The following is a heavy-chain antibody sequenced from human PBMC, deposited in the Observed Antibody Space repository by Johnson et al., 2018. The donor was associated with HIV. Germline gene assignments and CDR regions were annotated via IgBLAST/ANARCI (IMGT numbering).Heavy chain of an antibody. D-gene: IGHD5-24*01. CDR2: ISGSGST. CDR1: GFTFSDYY. V-gene: IGHV3-11*04. J-gene: IGHJ3*02. Sequence: QVQLMESGGGLVQPGGSLRLSCAASGFTFSDYYMSWIRQAPGQGLGWVSSISGSGSTYYADSVKGRFPISRDNSKNTLYLQMNSLRAEDTAVHYCVRALQRWLQWDAFDIWGQGTMVTVSS. CDR3: VRALQRWLQWDAFDI.